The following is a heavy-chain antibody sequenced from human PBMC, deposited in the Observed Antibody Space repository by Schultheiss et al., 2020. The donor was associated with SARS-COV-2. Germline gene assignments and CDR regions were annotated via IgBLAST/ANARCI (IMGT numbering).Heavy chain of an antibody. Sequence: GGSLRLSCAASGFTFSGFSMHWVRQAPGKGLEWVSSISNNSTYIYYADAVKGRFTISRDNAKNSLYLQLNSLRAEDTAVYYCARGSMRSGDIDYWGQGTLVTVSS. V-gene: IGHV3-21*01. J-gene: IGHJ4*02. CDR2: ISNNSTYI. D-gene: IGHD2-21*01. CDR1: GFTFSGFS. CDR3: ARGSMRSGDIDY.